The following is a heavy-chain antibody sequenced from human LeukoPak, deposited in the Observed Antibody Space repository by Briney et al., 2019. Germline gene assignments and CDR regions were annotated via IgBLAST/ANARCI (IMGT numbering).Heavy chain of an antibody. Sequence: GGSLRLSCAAPGFTFSSYTMSWVRQAPGKGLEWVSAISHTSEYTYHADSVKGRFTISRDNSKNTLYLQMNSLRAEDTAVYYCASSAYWGQGTLVTVSS. V-gene: IGHV3-23*01. J-gene: IGHJ4*02. CDR1: GFTFSSYT. CDR2: ISHTSEYT. CDR3: ASSAY.